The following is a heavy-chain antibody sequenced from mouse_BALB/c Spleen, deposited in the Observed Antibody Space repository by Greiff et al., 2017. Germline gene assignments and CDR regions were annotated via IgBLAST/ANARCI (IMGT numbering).Heavy chain of an antibody. Sequence: VQRVESGAELAKPGASVKMSCKASGYTFTSYWIHWVKQRPGQGLEWIGYINPSTGYTEYNQKFKDKATLTADKSSSTAYMQLSSLTSEDSAVYYCARLARLFYAMDYWGQGTSVTVSS. CDR1: GYTFTSYW. CDR2: INPSTGYT. CDR3: ARLARLFYAMDY. V-gene: IGHV1-7*01. D-gene: IGHD1-1*01. J-gene: IGHJ4*01.